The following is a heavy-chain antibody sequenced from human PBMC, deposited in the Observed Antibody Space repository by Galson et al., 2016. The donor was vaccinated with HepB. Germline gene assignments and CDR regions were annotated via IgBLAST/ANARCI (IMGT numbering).Heavy chain of an antibody. V-gene: IGHV4-4*02. CDR2: VSHSGGT. D-gene: IGHD1-14*01. CDR1: CGSISSRNW. J-gene: IGHJ4*02. Sequence: SESLSPTCAVSCGSISSRNWWTWVRQPPGKGREWIGDVSHSGGTNYNPSLESRVTISVDKSKNQFSLKLTSVTAADTAVYYCAREGGLATGGWGQGTLVAVSS. CDR3: AREGGLATGG.